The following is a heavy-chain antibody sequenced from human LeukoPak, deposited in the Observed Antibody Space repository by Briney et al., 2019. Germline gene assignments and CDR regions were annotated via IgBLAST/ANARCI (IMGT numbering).Heavy chain of an antibody. CDR1: GVTSNNYA. CDR2: ISNNGGWT. D-gene: IGHD3-22*01. CDR3: VRDDKYYYDSGGYPA. J-gene: IGHJ4*02. V-gene: IGHV3-64D*09. Sequence: PGGSLRLSCAASGVTSNNYAMSWVRQAPGKGLEDVSAISNNGGWTYYADSVKGRFTISRDNSKNTLYLQMSSLRPEDTAVYYCVRDDKYYYDSGGYPAWGQGTLVTVSS.